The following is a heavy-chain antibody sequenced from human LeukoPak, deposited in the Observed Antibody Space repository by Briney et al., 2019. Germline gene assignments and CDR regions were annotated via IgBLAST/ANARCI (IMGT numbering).Heavy chain of an antibody. CDR3: ARQFKYGSWFDP. J-gene: IGHJ5*02. Sequence: SETLSLTCTVSGGSISSSSYYWGWIRQPPGKGLEWIGSIYYSGSTSYNPSLKSRVTISVDTSKNQFSLKLSSVTATDTAVYYCARQFKYGSWFDPWGQGTLVTVSS. D-gene: IGHD4-17*01. V-gene: IGHV4-39*01. CDR1: GGSISSSSYY. CDR2: IYYSGST.